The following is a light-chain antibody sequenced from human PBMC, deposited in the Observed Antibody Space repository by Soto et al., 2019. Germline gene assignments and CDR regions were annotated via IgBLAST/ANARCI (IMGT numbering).Light chain of an antibody. J-gene: IGKJ4*01. CDR2: GAS. V-gene: IGKV3-15*01. Sequence: EIVLTQSPATLSVSPGETVTLSCRASQSVSSSLAWYQQQPGRSPRLLIYGASTRATGIPARFSGSGSATEFTLTISSLQSEDFGVYHCQQYNNWPPLTLGGGTKVEIK. CDR1: QSVSSS. CDR3: QQYNNWPPLT.